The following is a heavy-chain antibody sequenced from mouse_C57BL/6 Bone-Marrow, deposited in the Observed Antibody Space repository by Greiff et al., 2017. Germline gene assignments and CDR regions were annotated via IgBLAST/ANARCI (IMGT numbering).Heavy chain of an antibody. CDR1: GFSFNTYA. Sequence: EVKVVESGGGLVQPKGSLKLSCAASGFSFNTYAMNWVRQAPGKGLEWVARIRSKSNNYATYYADSVKDRFTISRDDSESMLYLQMNNLKTEDTAMYYCVRQGRVGRYYAMDYWGQGTSATVSS. D-gene: IGHD4-1*01. CDR2: IRSKSNNYAT. CDR3: VRQGRVGRYYAMDY. V-gene: IGHV10-1*01. J-gene: IGHJ4*01.